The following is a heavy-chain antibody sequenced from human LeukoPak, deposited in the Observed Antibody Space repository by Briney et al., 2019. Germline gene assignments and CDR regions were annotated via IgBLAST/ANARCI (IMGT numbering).Heavy chain of an antibody. V-gene: IGHV3-23*01. Sequence: PGGSLRLSCTASGFTFSTYGMSWVRQAPGKGLEWVSTISGSGGTTYYADSVKGRFTFSRDNSKNMLYLQMNSLRVEDTAVYYCAKHRTSPGRDFDYWGQGTLVTVSS. J-gene: IGHJ4*02. CDR1: GFTFSTYG. CDR2: ISGSGGTT. D-gene: IGHD3/OR15-3a*01. CDR3: AKHRTSPGRDFDY.